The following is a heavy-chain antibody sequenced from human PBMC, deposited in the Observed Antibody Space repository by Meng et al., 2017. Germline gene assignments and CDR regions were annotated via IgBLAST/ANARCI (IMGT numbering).Heavy chain of an antibody. D-gene: IGHD3-10*01. CDR2: IIPILGIA. CDR1: GGTFSSYT. J-gene: IGHJ5*01. V-gene: IGHV1-69*02. Sequence: AVKVSCKAAGGTFSSYTISWGRQAPGQGLEWMGRIIPILGIANYAQKFQGRVTITADKSSSTAFMELSSLRSEDTAVYYCARNPKNRVRGEDWLDPWGQGALVTVSS. CDR3: ARNPKNRVRGEDWLDP.